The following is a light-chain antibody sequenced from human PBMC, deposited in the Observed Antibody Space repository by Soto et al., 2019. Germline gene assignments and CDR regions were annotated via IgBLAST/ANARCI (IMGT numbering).Light chain of an antibody. J-gene: IGLJ1*01. Sequence: QSALTQPASVSGSPGQSITISCGGTRSDVGAYIYVSWYQQYPGKAPKLIIYEVNNRPSGVSGRFSGSKSDTTAYLTISGLQAEDEADYYCSSYSDSDTKVFGTGTKLTV. CDR2: EVN. CDR1: RSDVGAYIY. CDR3: SSYSDSDTKV. V-gene: IGLV2-14*03.